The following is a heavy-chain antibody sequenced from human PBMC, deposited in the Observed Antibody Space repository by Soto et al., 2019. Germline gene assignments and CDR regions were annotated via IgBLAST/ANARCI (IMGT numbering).Heavy chain of an antibody. V-gene: IGHV1-69*13. D-gene: IGHD6-6*01. CDR2: IIPIFGTA. J-gene: IGHJ6*02. CDR3: ARQQLVLDDYYYYYRMDV. CDR1: GGTFSSYA. Sequence: SVKVSCKASGGTFSSYAISWVRQAPGQGLEWMGGIIPIFGTANYAQKFQGRVTITADESTSTAYMELSSLRSEDTAVYYCARQQLVLDDYYYYYRMDVWGQGTTVTVSS.